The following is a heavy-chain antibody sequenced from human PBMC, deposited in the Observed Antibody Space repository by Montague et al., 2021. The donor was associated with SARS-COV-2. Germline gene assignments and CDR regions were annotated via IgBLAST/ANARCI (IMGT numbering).Heavy chain of an antibody. CDR2: ISRSGPT. V-gene: IGHV4-4*02. CDR1: GDTINSGHW. CDR3: ARSMFWFFDS. D-gene: IGHD2-21*01. Sequence: SDTLSLTRTMSGDTINSGHWWTWVRQPPGEGLEWIGEISRSGPTNYSPSLKSRVTMLLDNSKDEFSLNLKSVTAADTAVYYCARSMFWFFDSWGQGILVTVSS. J-gene: IGHJ5*01.